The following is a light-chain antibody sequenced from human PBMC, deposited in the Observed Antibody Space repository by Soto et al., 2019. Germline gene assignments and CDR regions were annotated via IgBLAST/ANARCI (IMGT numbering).Light chain of an antibody. CDR1: ESISSKY. CDR3: QQYGSLPIT. J-gene: IGKJ5*01. Sequence: ELVLTQSPGTLSSSPGDRASVSCRTSESISSKYLAWYQQKPSQAPRLLIYGASNRATGIPDRFSGSGSGTDFTLNISRLEPEDFAVYYCQQYGSLPITFGQGTRLEIK. CDR2: GAS. V-gene: IGKV3-20*01.